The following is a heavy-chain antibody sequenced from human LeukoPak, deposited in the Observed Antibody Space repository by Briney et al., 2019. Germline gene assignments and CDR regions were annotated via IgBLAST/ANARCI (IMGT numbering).Heavy chain of an antibody. J-gene: IGHJ3*02. CDR3: ARDSARGDAFDI. V-gene: IGHV4-4*07. CDR1: GGSISIYF. CDR2: IYGGGSTTYNPSP. Sequence: SETLSLTCTVSGGSISIYFWNWIRQPAGKGLEWIGKIYGGGSTTYNPSPNYNPSLKSRVTMSVDTSNNEFSLSLTSVTAADTAVYYCARDSARGDAFDIWGQGTMVTVSS.